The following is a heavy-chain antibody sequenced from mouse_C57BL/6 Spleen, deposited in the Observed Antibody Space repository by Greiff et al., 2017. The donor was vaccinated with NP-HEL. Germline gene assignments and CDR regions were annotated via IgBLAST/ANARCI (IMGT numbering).Heavy chain of an antibody. J-gene: IGHJ4*01. CDR3: ARDYYYAMDY. Sequence: VQLQQSGPELVKPGASVKISCKASGYAFSSSWMNWVKQRPGKGLEWIGRIYPGDGDTNYNGKFKGKATLTADKSSSTAYMQLSSLTSEDSAVYFCARDYYYAMDYWGQRTSVTVSS. CDR2: IYPGDGDT. D-gene: IGHD2-4*01. CDR1: GYAFSSSW. V-gene: IGHV1-82*01.